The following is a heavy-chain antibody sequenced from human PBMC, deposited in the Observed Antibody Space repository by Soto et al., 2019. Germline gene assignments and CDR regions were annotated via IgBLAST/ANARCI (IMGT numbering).Heavy chain of an antibody. CDR3: ARHLHSNSVHITPVSPDY. D-gene: IGHD6-6*01. CDR1: GYTFTSYD. Sequence: ASVKVSCKASGYTFTSYDINWVRQATGQGLEWMGWMNPNSGNTGYAQKFQGRVTMTSNTSISTAYMELSSLRSEDTAVYYCARHLHSNSVHITPVSPDYWGQGTLVTVSS. CDR2: MNPNSGNT. V-gene: IGHV1-8*01. J-gene: IGHJ4*02.